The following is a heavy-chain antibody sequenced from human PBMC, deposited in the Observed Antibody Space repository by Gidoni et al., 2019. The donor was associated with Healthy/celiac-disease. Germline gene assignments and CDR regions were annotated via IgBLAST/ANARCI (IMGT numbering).Heavy chain of an antibody. V-gene: IGHV4-39*07. Sequence: QLQLQESGPGLVKPSETLSLTCTVSGGSISSSSYYWGWIRQPPGKGLEWIGSIYYSGSTYYNPSLKSRVTISVDTSKNQFSLKLSSVTAADTAVYYCARDTGYSSSWYNYWGQGTLVTVSS. CDR3: ARDTGYSSSWYNY. CDR2: IYYSGST. J-gene: IGHJ4*02. D-gene: IGHD6-13*01. CDR1: GGSISSSSYY.